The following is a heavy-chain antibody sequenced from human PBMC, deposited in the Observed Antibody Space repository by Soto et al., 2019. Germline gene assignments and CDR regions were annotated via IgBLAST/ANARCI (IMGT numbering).Heavy chain of an antibody. J-gene: IGHJ4*02. CDR2: ISSNSDTI. CDR1: GFTADDYA. Sequence: EVQLVESGGGLVQPGRSLRLSCVASGFTADDYAMHWVRQAPGKGLEWVSGISSNSDTIDYADSVKGRFTISRDNAKNCLFRQMNSLRSEDTALYYCAKDMNWGGMTTLHYFDSWGQGTLVTVSS. D-gene: IGHD7-27*01. CDR3: AKDMNWGGMTTLHYFDS. V-gene: IGHV3-9*02.